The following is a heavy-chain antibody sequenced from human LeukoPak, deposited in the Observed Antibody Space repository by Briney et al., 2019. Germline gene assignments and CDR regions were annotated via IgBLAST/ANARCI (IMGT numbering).Heavy chain of an antibody. J-gene: IGHJ5*02. CDR1: GYSFNTYW. D-gene: IGHD6-13*01. V-gene: IGHV5-51*01. Sequence: GESLKISFKGSGYSFNTYWIGWVRQMPGKGLEWMGLIYPGNSDTRYSPSFQGQVTFSADKSIDTAYLQWNSLQASDTAIYYCARNGAAGTPNRFFNWFDPWGQGTLVTVSS. CDR3: ARNGAAGTPNRFFNWFDP. CDR2: IYPGNSDT.